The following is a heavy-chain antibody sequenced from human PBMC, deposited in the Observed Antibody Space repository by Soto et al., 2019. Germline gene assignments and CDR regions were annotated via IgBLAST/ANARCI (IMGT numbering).Heavy chain of an antibody. V-gene: IGHV1-18*01. CDR2: IYPYNGNT. D-gene: IGHD2-8*01. Sequence: QVQLVQSGAEVRKPGASVKVSCKSSGYTFINHGIFWVRQAPGQGLEWMAWIYPYNGNTNYAQKFLGRVTLITFTSTSTAYMDLRSVPADDTAIYYGARVLNGADGGVYWGQGTLVTVSS. J-gene: IGHJ4*02. CDR3: ARVLNGADGGVY. CDR1: GYTFINHG.